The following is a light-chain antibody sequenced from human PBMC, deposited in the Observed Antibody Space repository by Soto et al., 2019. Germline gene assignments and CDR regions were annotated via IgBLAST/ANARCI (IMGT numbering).Light chain of an antibody. CDR2: AAS. CDR3: QQLNIYLC. J-gene: IGKJ5*01. V-gene: IGKV1-9*01. CDR1: QGISSY. Sequence: DIQLTQSPSFLSASVGDRVTITCRASQGISSYLAWYQQNPGKAPKLLIYAASTLQSGVPSRFRGSESGTEFTLTISSLQPEDFATYYGQQLNIYLCFGQGTRLEIK.